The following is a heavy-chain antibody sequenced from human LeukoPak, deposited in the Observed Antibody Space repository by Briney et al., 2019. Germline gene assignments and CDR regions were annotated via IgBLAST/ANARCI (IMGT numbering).Heavy chain of an antibody. D-gene: IGHD2-2*01. Sequence: SQTLSLTCTVSGGSISSGGYYWSWIRQHPGKGLEWIGYIYYSGSTYYNPSLKSRVTISVDTSKNQFSLKLSSVTAADTAVYYCARGEDGPAAMPGFDYWGQGTLVTVSS. J-gene: IGHJ4*02. CDR3: ARGEDGPAAMPGFDY. CDR2: IYYSGST. V-gene: IGHV4-31*03. CDR1: GGSISSGGYY.